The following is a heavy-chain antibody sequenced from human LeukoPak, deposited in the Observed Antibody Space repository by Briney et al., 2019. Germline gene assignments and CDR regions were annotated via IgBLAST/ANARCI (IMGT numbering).Heavy chain of an antibody. D-gene: IGHD1-14*01. CDR2: MKQDGSEK. V-gene: IGHV3-7*01. CDR3: ARDDGIRAVDF. Sequence: GGSLRLSCAASGFTFSNYWMSWVRQAPGKGLEWVANMKQDGSEKYYVDSVKGRFIISRDNAKNSLYLQMTSLRAEDTAVYYCARDDGIRAVDFWGQGTLVTVSS. CDR1: GFTFSNYW. J-gene: IGHJ4*02.